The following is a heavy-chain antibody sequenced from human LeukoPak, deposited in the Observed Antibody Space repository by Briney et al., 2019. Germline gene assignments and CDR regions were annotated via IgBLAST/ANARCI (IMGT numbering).Heavy chain of an antibody. J-gene: IGHJ5*02. CDR3: AKDKGDYTSSSSSFNWFDP. CDR2: ISGSAGST. V-gene: IGHV3-23*01. Sequence: GGSLRLSCAASGFTFSSYAMSWVRQAPGKGLEWVSAISGSAGSTYYSDSVKGRFTISRDNSKNTLYLQVNSLRAEDTAVYYCAKDKGDYTSSSSSFNWFDPWGQGTLVTVSS. CDR1: GFTFSSYA. D-gene: IGHD6-6*01.